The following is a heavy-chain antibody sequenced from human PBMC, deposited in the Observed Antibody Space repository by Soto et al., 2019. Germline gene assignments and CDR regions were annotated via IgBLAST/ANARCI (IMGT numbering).Heavy chain of an antibody. V-gene: IGHV4-4*02. CDR2: IYHNGST. J-gene: IGHJ5*02. CDR3: ARARGAIFGVVIRNWFGP. Sequence: SETLSLTCAVSGDSITSANWCSWVRQSPRKGLEWLGEIYHNGSTNYNPSLKSRVAISVDKAKNQFSLKLTSVTAADTAVYYCARARGAIFGVVIRNWFGPWGQGTLVTVSA. D-gene: IGHD3-3*01. CDR1: GDSITSANW.